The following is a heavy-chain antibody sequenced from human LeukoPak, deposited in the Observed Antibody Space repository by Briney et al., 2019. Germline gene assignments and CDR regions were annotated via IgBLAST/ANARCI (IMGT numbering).Heavy chain of an antibody. CDR1: GGSISSYY. V-gene: IGHV4-4*07. Sequence: KPSETLSLTCTVSGGSISSYYWSWIRQPAGKGLEWIGRIYTSGSTNYNRSLKGRVTMSVDTSKSQFSLKLSSVTAADTAVYYCAMDYYDSSGYPYYYYYYMDVWGKGTTVTVSS. J-gene: IGHJ6*03. CDR3: AMDYYDSSGYPYYYYYYMDV. D-gene: IGHD3-22*01. CDR2: IYTSGST.